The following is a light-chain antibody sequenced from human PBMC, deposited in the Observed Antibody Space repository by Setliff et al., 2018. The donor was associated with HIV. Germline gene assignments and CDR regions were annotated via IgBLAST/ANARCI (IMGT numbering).Light chain of an antibody. Sequence: QSALTQPASVSGSPGQSITISCTGTSSDVGGYDYVSWYQHHPGEVPKLIISEVTYRPSGVSTRFSGSKSGGTASLTISGLQAEDEADYYCASYTSSSTLYVFGSGTKVTVL. CDR2: EVT. CDR3: ASYTSSSTLYV. V-gene: IGLV2-14*01. J-gene: IGLJ1*01. CDR1: SSDVGGYDY.